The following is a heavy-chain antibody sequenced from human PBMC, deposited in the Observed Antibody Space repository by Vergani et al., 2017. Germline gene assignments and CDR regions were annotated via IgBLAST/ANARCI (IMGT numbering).Heavy chain of an antibody. Sequence: QVQLQQWGAGLLKPSETLSLTCAVYGGSFSGYYWSWIRQPPGKGLEWIGEINHSGSTNYNPSLKSRVTISVDTSKNQFSLKLSSVTAADTAVYYCARSSISRPFDYWGQGTLVTVSS. D-gene: IGHD2/OR15-2a*01. CDR3: ARSSISRPFDY. CDR2: INHSGST. V-gene: IGHV4-34*01. CDR1: GGSFSGYY. J-gene: IGHJ4*02.